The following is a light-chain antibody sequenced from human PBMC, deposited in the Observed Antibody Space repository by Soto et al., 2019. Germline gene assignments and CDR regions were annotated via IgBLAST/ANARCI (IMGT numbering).Light chain of an antibody. Sequence: DIVMTQSPDSLAVSLGERATINCKSSQSVLYSSNNKNYLAWYQQKPGQPPKLLIYWASTRESGVPDRFSGSGSGTDFTLTISSLLAEDVAVYYCQQSYSTPPTFGGGTTVEIK. V-gene: IGKV4-1*01. CDR2: WAS. CDR1: QSVLYSSNNKNY. CDR3: QQSYSTPPT. J-gene: IGKJ4*01.